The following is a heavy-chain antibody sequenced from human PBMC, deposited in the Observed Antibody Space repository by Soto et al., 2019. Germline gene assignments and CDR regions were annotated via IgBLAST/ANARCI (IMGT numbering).Heavy chain of an antibody. Sequence: QVQLVQSGAAVKKPGSSVKVSCKASGGTFSSYAISWVRQSPGQVLEWMGGIIPIFGTANYAQKFQGRVKITADESTSTAYMELSSLRSEDTAVYYCARPSEDVDIVDTGTPDPYGMDVWGRGTTVTVSS. D-gene: IGHD5-12*01. J-gene: IGHJ6*02. V-gene: IGHV1-69*01. CDR1: GGTFSSYA. CDR3: ARPSEDVDIVDTGTPDPYGMDV. CDR2: IIPIFGTA.